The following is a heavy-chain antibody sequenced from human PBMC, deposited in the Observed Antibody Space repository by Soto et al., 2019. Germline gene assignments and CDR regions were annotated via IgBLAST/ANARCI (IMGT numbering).Heavy chain of an antibody. CDR3: ARLRASNYEAYQH. J-gene: IGHJ1*01. CDR2: INPIFGTA. D-gene: IGHD4-4*01. Sequence: QVQLVQSGAAVKKPGSSVKVSCKASGGTFSTYPISWVRQAPGQGLEWMGGINPIFGTANYAQKLQGRVTITADESTTTAYMQLSSLRSDDTAVYYCARLRASNYEAYQHWGQGTLVTVSS. V-gene: IGHV1-69*12. CDR1: GGTFSTYP.